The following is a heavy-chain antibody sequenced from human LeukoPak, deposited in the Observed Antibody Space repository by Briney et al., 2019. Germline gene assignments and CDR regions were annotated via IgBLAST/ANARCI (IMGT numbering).Heavy chain of an antibody. J-gene: IGHJ3*02. CDR2: ISPNNGNT. CDR3: TRVRNSNNWWGAFDI. D-gene: IGHD1-1*01. CDR1: GYTFDTSS. V-gene: IGHV1-18*01. Sequence: ASVKVSCKAFGYTFDTSSISLVRQAPGQRLEWMGWISPNNGNTHYAQGVQGRVTMTTDTSRSTAYMELRSLRSDDTAVYYCTRVRNSNNWWGAFDIWGQGTMVTVSS.